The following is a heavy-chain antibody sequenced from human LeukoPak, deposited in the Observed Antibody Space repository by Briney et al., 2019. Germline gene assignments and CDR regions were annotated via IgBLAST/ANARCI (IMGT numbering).Heavy chain of an antibody. CDR3: ARDSDAFDI. V-gene: IGHV4-34*01. J-gene: IGHJ3*02. D-gene: IGHD2-15*01. CDR2: INHSGST. CDR1: GGSFSGYY. Sequence: PSGTLSFTCAVYGGSFSGYYWSWIRQPPGKGLEWIGEINHSGSTNYNPSLKSRVTISVDTSKNQFSLKLSSVTAADTAVYYCARDSDAFDIWGQGTMVTVSS.